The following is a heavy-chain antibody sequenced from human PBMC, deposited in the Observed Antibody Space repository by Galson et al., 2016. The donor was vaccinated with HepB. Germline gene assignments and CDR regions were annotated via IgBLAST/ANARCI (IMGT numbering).Heavy chain of an antibody. CDR2: VSGSGFNT. CDR3: ARELVIIGTTHWFDP. V-gene: IGHV3-23*01. J-gene: IGHJ5*02. CDR1: GFPFSSYA. D-gene: IGHD3-3*01. Sequence: SLRLSCAASGFPFSSYAMSWVRQAPGKGLEWVSAVSGSGFNTYYADSVKGRYIIARANSKNSLYLQINSLRADDTAVYYCARELVIIGTTHWFDPWGQGNRVTVSS.